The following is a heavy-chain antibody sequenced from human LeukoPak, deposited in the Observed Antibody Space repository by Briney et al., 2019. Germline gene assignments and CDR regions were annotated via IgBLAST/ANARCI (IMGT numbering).Heavy chain of an antibody. V-gene: IGHV4-34*01. CDR1: GGSFSGYY. D-gene: IGHD2-2*01. CDR2: INYSGST. CDR3: ARGRIVVVPAATYYYYGMDV. J-gene: IGHJ6*02. Sequence: SETLFLTCAVYGGSFSGYYWSWIRQPPGKGLEWIGEINYSGSTNYNPSLKSRVTISVDTSKNQFSLKLSSVTAADTAVYYCARGRIVVVPAATYYYYGMDVWGQGTTVTVSS.